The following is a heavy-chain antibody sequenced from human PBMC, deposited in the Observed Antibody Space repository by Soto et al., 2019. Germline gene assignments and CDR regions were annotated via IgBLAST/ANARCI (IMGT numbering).Heavy chain of an antibody. Sequence: ETLSLTCSVSGRSISEINSYWGWIRQTPGEGLEWIGTIHHTGSTYYNPSLKSRVIISLDTSKNQFSLKLSSVTAADTALYYCARPEGGYGSGYSWFDPWGQGTRVTVSS. CDR1: GRSISEINSY. CDR2: IHHTGST. V-gene: IGHV4-39*01. J-gene: IGHJ5*02. D-gene: IGHD5-12*01. CDR3: ARPEGGYGSGYSWFDP.